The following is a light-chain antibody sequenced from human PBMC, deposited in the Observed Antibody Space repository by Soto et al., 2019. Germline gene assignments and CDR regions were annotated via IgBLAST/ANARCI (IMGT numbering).Light chain of an antibody. V-gene: IGKV3D-20*02. Sequence: EIVLTQSPGTLSLSPGERATLSCRASQSFISSYLAWYQQKPGQAPRLLIYGASSRATGIPDRFSGSGSGTDFTLTISRLEPADSAVYYCQQRIKWTFGQGTKVDIK. CDR2: GAS. CDR3: QQRIKWT. J-gene: IGKJ1*01. CDR1: QSFISSY.